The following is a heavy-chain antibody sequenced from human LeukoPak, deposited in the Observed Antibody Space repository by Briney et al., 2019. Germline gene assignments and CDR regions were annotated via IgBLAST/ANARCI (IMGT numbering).Heavy chain of an antibody. D-gene: IGHD3-10*01. CDR2: INHSGST. CDR1: GGSFSGYY. J-gene: IGHJ4*02. Sequence: SETLSLTCAVYGGSFSGYYWSWIRQPPGKGLEWIGEINHSGSTNYNPSLKSRVTISVDTSKNQFSLKLSSVTAADTAVYYCARPPYPSSGTYYFYYWGQGTLVTVS. CDR3: ARPPYPSSGTYYFYY. V-gene: IGHV4-34*01.